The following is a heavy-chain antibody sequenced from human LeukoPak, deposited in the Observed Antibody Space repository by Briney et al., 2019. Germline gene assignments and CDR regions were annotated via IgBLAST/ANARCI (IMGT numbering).Heavy chain of an antibody. V-gene: IGHV4-34*01. CDR3: ATRRSSGWYNWFDP. CDR1: GGSFSGYY. Sequence: PSETLSLTCAVYGGSFSGYYWSWIRQPPGKGLEWIGEINHSGSTNYNPSLKSRVTISVDTSKNQFSLKLSSVTAADTAVYYCATRRSSGWYNWFDPWGQGTLVTVSS. J-gene: IGHJ5*02. D-gene: IGHD6-19*01. CDR2: INHSGST.